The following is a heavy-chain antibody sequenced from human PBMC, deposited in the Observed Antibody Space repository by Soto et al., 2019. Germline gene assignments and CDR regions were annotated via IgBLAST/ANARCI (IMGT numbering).Heavy chain of an antibody. V-gene: IGHV1-46*01. CDR3: ARDPEGIAAAASYYFDY. CDR2: INPSGGST. D-gene: IGHD6-13*01. CDR1: GYTFTSYY. J-gene: IGHJ4*02. Sequence: GASVKVSCKASGYTFTSYYMHWVRQAPGQGLEWMGIINPSGGSTSYAQKFQGRVTMTRDTSTSTVYMELSSLRSEDTAVYYCARDPEGIAAAASYYFDYWGQGTLVTVSS.